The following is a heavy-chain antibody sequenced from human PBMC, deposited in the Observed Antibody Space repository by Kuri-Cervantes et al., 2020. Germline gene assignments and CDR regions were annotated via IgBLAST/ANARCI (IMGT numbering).Heavy chain of an antibody. V-gene: IGHV1-3*01. Sequence: ASVKVSCKASGYTFTSYAIHWVRQAPGQRLEWMAWINGGNGNTKYSQKFQDRVTITRDTSASTAYMELSSLRSEDTAVYYCARTTHSGYDQDGAFDIWGQGTMVTVSS. CDR1: GYTFTSYA. J-gene: IGHJ3*02. D-gene: IGHD5-12*01. CDR2: INGGNGNT. CDR3: ARTTHSGYDQDGAFDI.